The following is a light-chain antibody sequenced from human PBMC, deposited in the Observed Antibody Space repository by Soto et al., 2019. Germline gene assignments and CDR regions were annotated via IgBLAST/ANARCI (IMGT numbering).Light chain of an antibody. CDR1: QSVGTF. V-gene: IGKV3-11*01. J-gene: IGKJ1*01. CDR2: DAS. Sequence: EIVLTQSPATLSLSPGERATLSCRASQSVGTFFAWYQQKPGQAPRLLIYDASNRATGIPARFSGSGSGTDFTLTISSLEPEDFALYYCQQCYNWPQWTFGQGTKADIK. CDR3: QQCYNWPQWT.